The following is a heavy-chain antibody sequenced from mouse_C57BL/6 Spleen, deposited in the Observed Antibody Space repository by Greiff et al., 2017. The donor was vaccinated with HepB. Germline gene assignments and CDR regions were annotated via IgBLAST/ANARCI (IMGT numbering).Heavy chain of an antibody. Sequence: QLQQSGPELVKPGASVKISCKASGYAFSSSWMNWVKQRPGKGLEWIGRIYPGDGDTNYNGKFKGKATLTADKSSSTAYMQLSSLTSEDSAVYFCARGRGIDYWGQGTTLTVSS. CDR2: IYPGDGDT. CDR3: ARGRGIDY. CDR1: GYAFSSSW. V-gene: IGHV1-82*01. J-gene: IGHJ2*01.